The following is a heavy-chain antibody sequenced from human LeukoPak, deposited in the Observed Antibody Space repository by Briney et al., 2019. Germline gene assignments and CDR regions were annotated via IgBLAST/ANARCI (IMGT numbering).Heavy chain of an antibody. Sequence: GGSLRLSCAASGFIASNKYMSWVRQAPGKGLEWVSTIRSDGTTDYADSVKGRFTTSRDDPKNTLYLQMNSLRVEDTAVYSCARRRGGYGEGELDYWGQGTLVTVSS. D-gene: IGHD4-17*01. CDR3: ARRRGGYGEGELDY. CDR1: GFIASNKY. V-gene: IGHV3-66*04. J-gene: IGHJ4*02. CDR2: IRSDGTT.